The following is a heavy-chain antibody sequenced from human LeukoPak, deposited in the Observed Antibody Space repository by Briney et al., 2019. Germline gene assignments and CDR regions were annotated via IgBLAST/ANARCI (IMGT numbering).Heavy chain of an antibody. J-gene: IGHJ3*02. Sequence: ASVKVSCKASGYTFTSYYLHWVRQAPGQGPEWMGIIDSSGGSTSYAQKFQGRVTMTRDTSTSTVYMELNSLRSEDTAVYYCARVVYDYVWGSYFYAFDIWGQGTMVTVSS. CDR3: ARVVYDYVWGSYFYAFDI. D-gene: IGHD3-16*01. V-gene: IGHV1-46*03. CDR1: GYTFTSYY. CDR2: IDSSGGST.